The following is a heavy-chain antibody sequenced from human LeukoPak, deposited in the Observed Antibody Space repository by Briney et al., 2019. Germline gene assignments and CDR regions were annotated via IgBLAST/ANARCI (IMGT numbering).Heavy chain of an antibody. Sequence: ESGPTLVKPTQTLTLTCTFSGVSLSTSEVGVGWIRQPPGKALEWLALIYWNDDKRYRPSLKSRLTITKDTSKNQVVLTMTNMDPVDTATYYCAHRRSVPVLRYFEFDYWGQGTLVTVSS. J-gene: IGHJ4*02. CDR3: AHRRSVPVLRYFEFDY. D-gene: IGHD3-9*01. CDR2: IYWNDDK. V-gene: IGHV2-5*01. CDR1: GVSLSTSEVG.